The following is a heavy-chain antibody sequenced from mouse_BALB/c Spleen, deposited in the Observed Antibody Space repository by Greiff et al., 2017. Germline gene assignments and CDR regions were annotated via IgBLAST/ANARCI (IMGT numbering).Heavy chain of an antibody. V-gene: IGHV1-80*01. CDR2: IYPGDGDT. CDR1: GYAFSSYW. Sequence: QVQLQQSGAELVRPGSSVKISCKASGYAFSSYWMNWVKQRPGQGLEWIGWIYPGDGDTNYNGKFKGKATLTADKSSSTAYMQLSSLTSEDSAVYFCARGNGPYAMDYWGQGTSVTVSS. J-gene: IGHJ4*01. CDR3: ARGNGPYAMDY. D-gene: IGHD1-2*01.